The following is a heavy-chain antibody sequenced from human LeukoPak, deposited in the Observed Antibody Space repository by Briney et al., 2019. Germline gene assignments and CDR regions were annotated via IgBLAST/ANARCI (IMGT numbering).Heavy chain of an antibody. CDR2: IYYSGGT. CDR1: DGSISSRGYS. D-gene: IGHD4-23*01. J-gene: IGHJ4*02. CDR3: ARDELGGNQPLDY. V-gene: IGHV4-39*07. Sequence: SQTLSLTCTMSDGSISSRGYSWGRIRHPPGKRLKWIGSIYYSGGTYYNPSLKSRVTISVDTSKNQFSLKLSSVTAADTAVYHCARDELGGNQPLDYWGQGTLVTVSS.